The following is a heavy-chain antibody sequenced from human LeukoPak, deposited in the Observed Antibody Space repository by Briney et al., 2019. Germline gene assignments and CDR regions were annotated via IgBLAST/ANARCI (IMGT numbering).Heavy chain of an antibody. Sequence: ASVKVSCKASGYTFTSYGINWARQAPGQGLEWMGWISTYNGNTNYTQNLQGRVTMTTDTSTSTAYMELRSLTSDDTALYYCARPRGYCSTTSCSPLDIWGQGTMVTVSS. CDR3: ARPRGYCSTTSCSPLDI. D-gene: IGHD2-2*01. CDR2: ISTYNGNT. V-gene: IGHV1-18*01. J-gene: IGHJ3*02. CDR1: GYTFTSYG.